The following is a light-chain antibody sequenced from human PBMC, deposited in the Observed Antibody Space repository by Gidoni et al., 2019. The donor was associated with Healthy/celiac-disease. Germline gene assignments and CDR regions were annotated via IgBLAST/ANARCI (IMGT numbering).Light chain of an antibody. CDR1: QSVSSN. V-gene: IGKV3-15*01. CDR3: QQYNNWPPMYS. J-gene: IGKJ2*03. Sequence: EIVMTQSPATLSVSPGERATLSCRASQSVSSNLAWYQQKPGQAPRLLIYGASTRATGIPARFSGSGSGTEFPLTISSLQSEDFAVYYCQQYNNWPPMYSFXXXTKLEIK. CDR2: GAS.